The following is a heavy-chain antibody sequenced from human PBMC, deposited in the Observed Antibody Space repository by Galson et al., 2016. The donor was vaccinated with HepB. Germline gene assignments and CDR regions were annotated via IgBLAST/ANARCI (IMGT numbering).Heavy chain of an antibody. CDR2: IYSSESR. CDR3: ARAVNRTGLGTFDV. Sequence: SLRLSCAASGFTFSSSFMSWVRQAPGKGLEWVSVIYSSESRYYTDSVKGRFTISRHNSKNTLYLQMNSLRPEDTAVYYCARAVNRTGLGTFDVWGQGTMVTVSS. D-gene: IGHD3/OR15-3a*01. J-gene: IGHJ3*01. CDR1: GFTFSSSF. V-gene: IGHV3-53*04.